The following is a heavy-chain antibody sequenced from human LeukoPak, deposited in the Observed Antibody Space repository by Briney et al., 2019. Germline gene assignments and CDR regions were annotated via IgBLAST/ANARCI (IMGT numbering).Heavy chain of an antibody. CDR3: ARSEIGYDSSGYYYEYFQH. Sequence: PGGSLRLSCAASGFTVSSNYMSWVRQAPGKGLEWVSVIYSGGSTYYADSVEGRFTISRDNSKNTLYLQMNSLRAEDTAVYYCARSEIGYDSSGYYYEYFQHWGQGTLVTVSS. D-gene: IGHD3-22*01. CDR2: IYSGGST. J-gene: IGHJ1*01. V-gene: IGHV3-53*01. CDR1: GFTVSSNY.